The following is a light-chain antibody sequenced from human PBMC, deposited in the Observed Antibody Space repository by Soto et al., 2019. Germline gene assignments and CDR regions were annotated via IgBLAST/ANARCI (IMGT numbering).Light chain of an antibody. V-gene: IGKV3-20*01. CDR1: QSVSSSY. J-gene: IGKJ1*01. Sequence: DIVMTQSPDSLAVSLCERATLSCRASQSVSSSYLAWYQQKPGQAPRLLIYGASNRATGIPDRFSGSGSGTDFTLTISRLEPEDFAVYYCQQYGSSGTFGQGTKVDI. CDR2: GAS. CDR3: QQYGSSGT.